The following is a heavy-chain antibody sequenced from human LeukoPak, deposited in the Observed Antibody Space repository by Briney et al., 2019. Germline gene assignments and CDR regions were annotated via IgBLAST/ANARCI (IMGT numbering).Heavy chain of an antibody. Sequence: SETLSLTCTVSGGSISGFHWSWLRQAPGKGLEWIGYIYYSGSTNYNPSLTSRVTISVDTSKNQFSLKLSSMTAADTAVYYCARARAAMGDAFDIWGQGTMVTVSS. D-gene: IGHD5-18*01. CDR2: IYYSGST. CDR1: GGSISGFH. V-gene: IGHV4-59*01. J-gene: IGHJ3*02. CDR3: ARARAAMGDAFDI.